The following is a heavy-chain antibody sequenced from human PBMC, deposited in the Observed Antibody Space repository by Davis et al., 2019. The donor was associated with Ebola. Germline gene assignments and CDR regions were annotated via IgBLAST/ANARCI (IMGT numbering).Heavy chain of an antibody. CDR3: ARGATAMVTWAFDY. D-gene: IGHD5-18*01. CDR2: IKQDGSEK. J-gene: IGHJ4*02. V-gene: IGHV3-7*03. Sequence: GESLKISCAASGFTFSSYWMSWVRQAPGKGLEWVANIKQDGSEKYYVDSVKGRFTISRDNAKNSLYLQMNSLRAEDTAVYYCARGATAMVTWAFDYWGQGTLVTVSS. CDR1: GFTFSSYW.